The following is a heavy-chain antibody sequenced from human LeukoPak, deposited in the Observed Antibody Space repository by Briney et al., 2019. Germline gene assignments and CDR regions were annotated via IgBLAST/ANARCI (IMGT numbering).Heavy chain of an antibody. CDR1: GFTFSSYS. Sequence: PGGSLRLSCAASGFTFSSYSMNWVRQAPGKGLEWVSAISGSGGSTYYADSVKGRFTISRDNSKNTLYLQMNSLRAEDTAVYYCAKWARNYGDYRAFDYWGQGTLVTVSS. J-gene: IGHJ4*02. D-gene: IGHD4-17*01. V-gene: IGHV3-23*01. CDR2: ISGSGGST. CDR3: AKWARNYGDYRAFDY.